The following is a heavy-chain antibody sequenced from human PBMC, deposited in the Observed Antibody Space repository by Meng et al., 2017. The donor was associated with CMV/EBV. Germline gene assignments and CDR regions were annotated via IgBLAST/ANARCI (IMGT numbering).Heavy chain of an antibody. D-gene: IGHD3-3*01. CDR3: AHRRYGGTNYDFFDP. CDR2: VAWDDDK. J-gene: IGHJ5*02. V-gene: IGHV2-5*02. CDR1: FSLNTYGVR. Sequence: FSLNTYGVRWAWLRQSPGKALEWLALVAWDDDKRYTPSLSGRLTITEDTSKSQVVLTMTDMDPVDTGTYYCAHRRYGGTNYDFFDPWGQGLLVTVSS.